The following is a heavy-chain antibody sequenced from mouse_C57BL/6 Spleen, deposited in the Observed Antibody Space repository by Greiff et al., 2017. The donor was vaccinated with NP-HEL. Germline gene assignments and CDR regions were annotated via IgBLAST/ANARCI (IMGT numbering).Heavy chain of an antibody. CDR2: ISDGGSYT. V-gene: IGHV5-4*01. CDR3: ARDDYFDY. CDR1: GFTFSSYA. J-gene: IGHJ2*01. Sequence: EVQLVESGGGLVKPGGSLKLSCAASGFTFSSYAMSWVRQTPEKRLEWVATISDGGSYTYYPDNVKGRFTISRDNAKNNLYLQMSHLKSEDTAMYYCARDDYFDYWGQGNTLTVSS.